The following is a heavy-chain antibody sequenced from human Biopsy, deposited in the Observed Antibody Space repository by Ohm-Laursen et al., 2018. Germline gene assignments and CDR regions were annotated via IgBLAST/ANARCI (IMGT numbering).Heavy chain of an antibody. J-gene: IGHJ4*02. CDR2: IYSGGST. CDR3: ARGGIAVAGTNFDY. CDR1: GSTVSSNY. D-gene: IGHD6-19*01. V-gene: IGHV3-66*01. Sequence: SLRLSCAASGSTVSSNYMSWVRQAPGKGLEWVSVIYSGGSTYYADSVKGRFTISRDNSKNTLYLQMNRLRAEDTAVYYCARGGIAVAGTNFDYWGQGTLVTVSS.